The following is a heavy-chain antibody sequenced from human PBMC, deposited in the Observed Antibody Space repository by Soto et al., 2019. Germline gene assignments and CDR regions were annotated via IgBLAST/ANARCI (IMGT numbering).Heavy chain of an antibody. Sequence: PSETLSLTCTVSGGSISSYYWSWIRQPPGKGLEWIGYISHSGSTDYHPSLASRLTISLDTSKSQFSLRLSSVTTADTAVYYCGRDRRGSGTWSPYYFDYWGQGALVTVSS. CDR2: ISHSGST. CDR1: GGSISSYY. V-gene: IGHV4-59*01. CDR3: GRDRRGSGTWSPYYFDY. D-gene: IGHD3-10*01. J-gene: IGHJ4*02.